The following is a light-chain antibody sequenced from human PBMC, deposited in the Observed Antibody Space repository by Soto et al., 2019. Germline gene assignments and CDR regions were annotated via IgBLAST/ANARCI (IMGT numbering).Light chain of an antibody. V-gene: IGLV1-51*01. CDR1: SSNIGNNY. CDR2: DNN. J-gene: IGLJ3*02. Sequence: QSVLTQPPSVSAAPGQKGTISCSGSSSNIGNNYVSWYQQFPGTAPKLLIYDNNKRPSGIPDRFSGSKSGTSATLVITGLQTGDEADYYCGTWDTSLRSEGVFGGGTKLTVL. CDR3: GTWDTSLRSEGV.